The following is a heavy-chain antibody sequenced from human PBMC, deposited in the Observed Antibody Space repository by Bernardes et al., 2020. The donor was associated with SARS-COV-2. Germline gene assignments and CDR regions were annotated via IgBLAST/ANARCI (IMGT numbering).Heavy chain of an antibody. CDR3: ARVGGASPFNWNDEGDDY. D-gene: IGHD1-20*01. J-gene: IGHJ4*02. Sequence: VESLFLSCAASGFTFSSSSMNWVRQAPGPGLEWVSSISSSSSYLYYADSVKGRFTISRDNAKNSLYLQMNSLRAEDTAVYYCARVGGASPFNWNDEGDDYWGQGTLVTVSS. CDR1: GFTFSSSS. CDR2: ISSSSSYL. V-gene: IGHV3-21*01.